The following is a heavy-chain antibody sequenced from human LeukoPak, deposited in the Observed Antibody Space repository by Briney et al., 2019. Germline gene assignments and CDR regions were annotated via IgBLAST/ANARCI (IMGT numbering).Heavy chain of an antibody. J-gene: IGHJ1*01. CDR2: ISSSSSYI. CDR3: ARDPYYYDSSLPFQH. CDR1: GFTFSSYS. Sequence: GGSLRLSCAASGFTFSSYSMNRVRQAPGKGLEWVSSISSSSSYIYYADSVKGRFTISRDNAKNSLYLQMNSLRAEDTAVYYCARDPYYYDSSLPFQHWGQGTLVTVSS. D-gene: IGHD3-22*01. V-gene: IGHV3-21*01.